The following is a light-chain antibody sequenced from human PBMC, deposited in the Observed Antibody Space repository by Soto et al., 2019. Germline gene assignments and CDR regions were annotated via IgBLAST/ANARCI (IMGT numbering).Light chain of an antibody. CDR3: KQYSNHPYT. V-gene: IGKV1D-16*01. CDR1: QDISKW. J-gene: IGKJ2*01. Sequence: DIQMTQSPSSLSASVGDRVTITCRASQDISKWLGWYQQKPEKAPKSLIYATSTLQSGVPSRFSGSVSGTDFTLIIYRLQPEDFATYYGKQYSNHPYTFGQGNSLEIK. CDR2: ATS.